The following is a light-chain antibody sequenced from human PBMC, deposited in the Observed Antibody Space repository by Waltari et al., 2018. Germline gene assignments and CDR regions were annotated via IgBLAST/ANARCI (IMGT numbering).Light chain of an antibody. J-gene: IGKJ4*01. Sequence: EIVLTQSPATLSLSPGEGATLSCRASESVRSDLAWYQHKPGQAPRLLIYDASTRASGIPARFSGSGSGTDFSLSISSLEPEDFAVYYCQQRHNWPLTFGGGTKVEIK. V-gene: IGKV3-11*01. CDR3: QQRHNWPLT. CDR2: DAS. CDR1: ESVRSD.